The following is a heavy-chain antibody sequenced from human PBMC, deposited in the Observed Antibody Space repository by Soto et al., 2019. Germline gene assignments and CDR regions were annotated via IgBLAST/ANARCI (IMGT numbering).Heavy chain of an antibody. D-gene: IGHD1-1*01. J-gene: IGHJ6*02. V-gene: IGHV4-39*01. CDR3: ARVHRGYYYGMDG. CDR2: IYYSGST. CDR1: GGSISSSSYY. Sequence: LSLTCTVSGGSISSSSYYWGWIRQPPGKGLEWIGSIYYSGSTYYNPSLKSRVTISVDTSKNQFSLKLSSVTAADTAVYYCARVHRGYYYGMDGWGQGNTVTVSS.